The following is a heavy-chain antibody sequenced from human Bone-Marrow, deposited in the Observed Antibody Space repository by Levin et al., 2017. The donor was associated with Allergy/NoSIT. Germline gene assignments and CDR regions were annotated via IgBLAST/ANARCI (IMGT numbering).Heavy chain of an antibody. CDR3: ARDETFNSWHTGWFDP. D-gene: IGHD6-13*01. CDR1: GGSINNTNHY. Sequence: LRLSCTVSGGSINNTNHYWSWIRQPAGKGLEWIGRMFAGGAATYNRSLRSRVTISIDTSKNQFSPKLTSVTAADTSVYYCARDETFNSWHTGWFDPWGQGTLVTVSS. J-gene: IGHJ5*02. CDR2: MFAGGAA. V-gene: IGHV4-61*02.